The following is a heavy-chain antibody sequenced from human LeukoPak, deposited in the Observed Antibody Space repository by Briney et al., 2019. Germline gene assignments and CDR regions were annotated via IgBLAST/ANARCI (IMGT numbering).Heavy chain of an antibody. CDR3: ARERVVVVHDAFDI. J-gene: IGHJ3*02. V-gene: IGHV1-2*06. CDR2: INPNSGGT. CDR1: GYTFTGYY. Sequence: SVKVSCKASGYTFTGYYMHWVRQAPGQGLEWMGRINPNSGGTNYAQKFQGRVTMTRDTSISTAYMELSRLRSDDTAVYYCARERVVVVHDAFDIWGQGTMVTVSS. D-gene: IGHD2-21*01.